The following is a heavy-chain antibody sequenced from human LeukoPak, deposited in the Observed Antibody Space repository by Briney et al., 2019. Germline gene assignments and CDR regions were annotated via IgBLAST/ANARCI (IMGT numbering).Heavy chain of an antibody. CDR2: MNPNSGNT. Sequence: GASVKVSCKASGDTFTSYGISWVRQAPGQGLEWMGWMNPNSGNTGYAQKFQGRVTMTRNTSISTAYMELSSLRSEDTAVYYCARVQYYYYYYGMDVWGQGTTVTVSS. CDR1: GDTFTSYG. J-gene: IGHJ6*01. CDR3: ARVQYYYYYYGMDV. V-gene: IGHV1-8*01.